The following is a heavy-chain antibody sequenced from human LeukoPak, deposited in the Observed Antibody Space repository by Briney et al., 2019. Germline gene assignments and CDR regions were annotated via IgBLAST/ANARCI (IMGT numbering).Heavy chain of an antibody. CDR3: ARLYYYDSRIDP. J-gene: IGHJ5*02. CDR2: MYYSGST. D-gene: IGHD3-22*01. Sequence: SETLSLTCTVSGGSISGDDYYWSWIRQPPGKGLEWIAYMYYSGSTYYNPSLKSRVTMSADTSKNQRSLKLSSVTAADTAVYYCARLYYYDSRIDPWGQGILVTVSS. V-gene: IGHV4-30-4*01. CDR1: GGSISGDDYY.